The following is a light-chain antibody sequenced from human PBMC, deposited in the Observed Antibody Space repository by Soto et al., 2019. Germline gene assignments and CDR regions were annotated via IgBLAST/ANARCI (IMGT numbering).Light chain of an antibody. Sequence: PQSPGTLSSSPRERATLSCRASQAVSSNYLAWYQQKPGQAPRLLIYGASSRATGIPDRFSGSGSGTEFTLTISRLEPEDFAVYYCQQYRMSPNTFGQGTRLEIK. CDR2: GAS. CDR3: QQYRMSPNT. J-gene: IGKJ5*01. V-gene: IGKV3-20*01. CDR1: QAVSSNY.